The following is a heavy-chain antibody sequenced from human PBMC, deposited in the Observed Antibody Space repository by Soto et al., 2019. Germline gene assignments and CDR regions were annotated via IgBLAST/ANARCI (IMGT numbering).Heavy chain of an antibody. V-gene: IGHV4-30-2*01. D-gene: IGHD4-17*01. J-gene: IGHJ4*02. CDR3: ARAMTTVTTIDY. Sequence: SETLSLTCAVSGGSISSGGYSWSWIREPPGKGLEWIGYIYHSGSTYYNPSLKSRVTISVDRSKNQFSLKLSSVTAADTAVYYCARAMTTVTTIDYWGQGTLVTVSS. CDR2: IYHSGST. CDR1: GGSISSGGYS.